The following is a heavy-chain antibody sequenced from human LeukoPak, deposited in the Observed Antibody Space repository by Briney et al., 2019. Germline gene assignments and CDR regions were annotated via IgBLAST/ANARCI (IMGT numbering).Heavy chain of an antibody. CDR2: ISGSGGST. V-gene: IGHV3-23*01. Sequence: GGSLRLSCAASGFTFGSYAMSWVRQAPGKGLEWVSAISGSGGSTYYADSVKGRFTISRDNSKNTLYLQMNSLSAEDTAVYYCAKDPGPRSRATVTTGLPYYFDYWGQGTLVTVSS. CDR1: GFTFGSYA. CDR3: AKDPGPRSRATVTTGLPYYFDY. J-gene: IGHJ4*02. D-gene: IGHD4-11*01.